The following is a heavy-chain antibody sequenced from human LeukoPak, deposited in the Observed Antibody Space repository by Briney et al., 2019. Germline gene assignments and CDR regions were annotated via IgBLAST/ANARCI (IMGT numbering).Heavy chain of an antibody. V-gene: IGHV5-51*01. Sequence: GESLKISCKGSGYSFTSYWIGWVRQMPGKGLXXXXXXXXXXXXTRYSPSFQGQVTISADKSISTAYLQWSSLKASDTAMYYCARHGYYDSSGYYDYYYYYGMDVWGQGTTVTVSS. CDR1: GYSFTSYW. J-gene: IGHJ6*02. CDR2: XXXXXXXT. D-gene: IGHD3-22*01. CDR3: ARHGYYDSSGYYDYYYYYGMDV.